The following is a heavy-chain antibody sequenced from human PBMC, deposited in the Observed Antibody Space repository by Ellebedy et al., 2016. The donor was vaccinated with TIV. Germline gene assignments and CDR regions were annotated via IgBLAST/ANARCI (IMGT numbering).Heavy chain of an antibody. J-gene: IGHJ5*02. CDR1: GFTFSRSW. V-gene: IGHV3-74*01. CDR3: AHVGGGSGMSFGP. Sequence: GESLKISXAASGFTFSRSWMHWVRQAPGKGPVWFSVINTDGSVTRYADFVKGRFTISRDNAKNTLDLQMNSLRAEDTAVYYCAHVGGGSGMSFGPWGQGAMVTVSS. D-gene: IGHD3-10*01. CDR2: INTDGSVT.